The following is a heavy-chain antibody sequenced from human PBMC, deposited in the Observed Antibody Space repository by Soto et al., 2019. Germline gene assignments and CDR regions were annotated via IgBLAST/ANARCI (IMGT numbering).Heavy chain of an antibody. D-gene: IGHD3-10*01. J-gene: IGHJ6*02. CDR3: ARGCGYYNGSGDVHGMPV. V-gene: IGHV4-34*01. Sequence: GKGLELIGEINHSVSTNYSPSLKSRVTLSVDTFKNQFSLKLSSVTAADTAVYYCARGCGYYNGSGDVHGMPVWGSGTPV. CDR2: INHSVST.